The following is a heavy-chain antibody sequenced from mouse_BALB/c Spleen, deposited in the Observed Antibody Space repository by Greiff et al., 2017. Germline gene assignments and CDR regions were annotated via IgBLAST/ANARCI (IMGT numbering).Heavy chain of an antibody. D-gene: IGHD2-1*01. CDR1: GFNIKDYY. J-gene: IGHJ3*01. V-gene: IGHV14-1*02. CDR3: AGNYCESDSMAY. CDR2: IDPENGDT. Sequence: VQLQQSGAELVRPGASVKLSCKASGFNIKDYYMHWVKQRPEQGLEWIGWIDPENGDTIYAPKFQGKASITADTSSNTAYLQLSSLTSEDTAVYYCAGNYCESDSMAYWGQGTLVTVSA.